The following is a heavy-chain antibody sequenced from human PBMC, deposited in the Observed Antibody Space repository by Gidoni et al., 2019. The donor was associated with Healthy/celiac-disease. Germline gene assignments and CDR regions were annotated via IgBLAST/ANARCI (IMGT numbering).Heavy chain of an antibody. V-gene: IGHV1-69*06. CDR1: GGTFSSYA. Sequence: KKPGSSVKVSCKASGGTFSSYAISWVRQAPGQGLEWMGGIIPIFGTANYAQKFQGRVTITADKSTSTAYMELSSLRSEDTAVYYCSREGAGRYCSGGSCYQGSPGYYYYGMDVWSQGTTITVSS. D-gene: IGHD2-15*01. CDR2: IIPIFGTA. CDR3: SREGAGRYCSGGSCYQGSPGYYYYGMDV. J-gene: IGHJ6*02.